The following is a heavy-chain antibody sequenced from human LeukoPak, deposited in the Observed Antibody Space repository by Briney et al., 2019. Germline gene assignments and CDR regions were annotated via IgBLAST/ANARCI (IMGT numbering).Heavy chain of an antibody. CDR3: ASDTITPSDY. D-gene: IGHD5-24*01. V-gene: IGHV3-21*01. J-gene: IGHJ4*02. CDR2: ISSSSSYI. Sequence: PGGSLRLSCAASGFTFSSTYMSWVRQAPGKGLEWVSSISSSSSYIYYADSVKGGFTISRDNAKNSLYLQMNSLRAEDTAVYYCASDTITPSDYWGQGTLVTVSS. CDR1: GFTFSSTY.